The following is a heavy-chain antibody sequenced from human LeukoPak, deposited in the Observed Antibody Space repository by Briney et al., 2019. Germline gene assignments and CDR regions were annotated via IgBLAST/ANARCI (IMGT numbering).Heavy chain of an antibody. Sequence: GASVKVSCKASGYTFVDYYLYWVRQAPGQGLEWMGWLNPRSGATNYAQKFQARVTMTRDTSINTAYMELSRLRSDDTAVYYCAREHRRGSTGYDMPADWGQGTLVTVSS. CDR3: AREHRRGSTGYDMPAD. CDR1: GYTFVDYY. D-gene: IGHD5-12*01. V-gene: IGHV1-2*02. J-gene: IGHJ4*02. CDR2: LNPRSGAT.